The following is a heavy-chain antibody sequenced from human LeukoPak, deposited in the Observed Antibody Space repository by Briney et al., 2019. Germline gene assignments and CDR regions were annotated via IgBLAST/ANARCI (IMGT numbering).Heavy chain of an antibody. CDR3: AREDRMDCSSTSCYTSEHNWFDP. J-gene: IGHJ5*02. CDR1: GGTFSSYA. CDR2: IIPIFGTA. Sequence: SVKVSCKASGGTFSSYAISWVRRAPGQGLEWMGGIIPIFGTANYAQKFQGRVTITADESTSTAYMELSSLRSEDTAVYYCAREDRMDCSSTSCYTSEHNWFDPWGQGTLVTVSS. V-gene: IGHV1-69*01. D-gene: IGHD2-2*02.